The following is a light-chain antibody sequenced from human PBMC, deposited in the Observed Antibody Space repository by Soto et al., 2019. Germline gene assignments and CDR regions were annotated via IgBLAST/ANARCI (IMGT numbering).Light chain of an antibody. CDR1: QDISTH. CDR2: AAS. Sequence: IQLTQSPSSLSASVGDRVTISCRASQDISTHLAWFAQKPGRAPQLLIYAASTLHSGVPSRFSGSGSGTDFTHTISSLQPEDFATYYCQHLNTYPITFGPGTRLEIK. V-gene: IGKV1-9*01. CDR3: QHLNTYPIT. J-gene: IGKJ5*01.